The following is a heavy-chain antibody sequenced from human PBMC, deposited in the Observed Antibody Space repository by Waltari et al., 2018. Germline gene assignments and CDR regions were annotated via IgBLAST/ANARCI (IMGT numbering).Heavy chain of an antibody. CDR3: ARARYYFDY. CDR1: GFTFSSYG. CDR2: IWYDGSNK. Sequence: QVQLVESGGGVVQPGRSLRLSCAASGFTFSSYGMHWVRQAPGKGLGWVAVIWYDGSNKYYADSVKGRFTISRDNSKNTLYLQMNSLRAEDTAVYYCARARYYFDYWGQGTLVTVSS. J-gene: IGHJ4*02. V-gene: IGHV3-33*01.